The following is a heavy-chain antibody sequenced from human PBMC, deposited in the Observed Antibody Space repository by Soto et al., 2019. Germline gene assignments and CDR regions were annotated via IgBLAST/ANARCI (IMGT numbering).Heavy chain of an antibody. Sequence: ASVKVSCKASGYTFTGYYMHWVRQAPGQGLEWMGWINPNSGGTNYAQKFQGRVTMTRDTSISTAYMELSRLRSDDTAVYYGARVRAKGYGMDVWGQGTTVTVSS. CDR3: ARVRAKGYGMDV. CDR1: GYTFTGYY. CDR2: INPNSGGT. V-gene: IGHV1-2*02. J-gene: IGHJ6*02.